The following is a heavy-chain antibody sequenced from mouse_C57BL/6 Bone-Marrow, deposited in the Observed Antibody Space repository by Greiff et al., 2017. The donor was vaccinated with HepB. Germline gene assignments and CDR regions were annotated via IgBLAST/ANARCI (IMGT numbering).Heavy chain of an antibody. CDR1: GYSITSGYY. CDR2: ISYDGSN. J-gene: IGHJ3*01. D-gene: IGHD2-3*01. CDR3: ARDDGYSWFAY. Sequence: ESGPGLVKPSQSLSLTCSVTGYSITSGYYWNWIRQFPGNKLEWMGYISYDGSNNYNPSLKNRISITRDTSKNQFFLKLNSVTTEDTATYYCARDDGYSWFAYWGQGTLVTVSA. V-gene: IGHV3-6*01.